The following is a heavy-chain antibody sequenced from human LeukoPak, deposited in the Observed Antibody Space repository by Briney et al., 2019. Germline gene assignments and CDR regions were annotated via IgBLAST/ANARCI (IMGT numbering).Heavy chain of an antibody. Sequence: GGSLRLSCAASGFTVSTNYMSWVRQAPGKGLEWVSVIYSDGSTYYADSVKGRFTISRDNSINTLYLKMNSLRAEDTAVYYCARGGPWGPFYYDSSGYEGALDIWGQGTMVTVSS. D-gene: IGHD3-22*01. CDR2: IYSDGST. CDR3: ARGGPWGPFYYDSSGYEGALDI. J-gene: IGHJ3*02. CDR1: GFTVSTNY. V-gene: IGHV3-53*01.